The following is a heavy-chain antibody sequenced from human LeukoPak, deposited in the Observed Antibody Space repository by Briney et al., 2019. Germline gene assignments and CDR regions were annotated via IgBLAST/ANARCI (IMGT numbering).Heavy chain of an antibody. Sequence: GGSLRLSCAASGFTFSSYGMHWVRQAPGRGLEWVAFIRFDGSNKYYADSVKGRFAISRDNAKNTLYLQMNSLRAGNTAVYCCAKDDDSSGYYPDYWGQGTLVTVSS. CDR1: GFTFSSYG. D-gene: IGHD3-22*01. J-gene: IGHJ4*02. CDR3: AKDDDSSGYYPDY. V-gene: IGHV3-30*02. CDR2: IRFDGSNK.